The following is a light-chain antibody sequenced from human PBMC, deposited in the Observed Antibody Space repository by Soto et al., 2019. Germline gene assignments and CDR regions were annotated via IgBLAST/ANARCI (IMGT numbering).Light chain of an antibody. J-gene: IGKJ1*01. CDR2: HAS. CDR1: QSISTY. V-gene: IGKV1-5*02. Sequence: DVQMTRSPCSLSRSFGDRLTAICRASQSISTYLYWYQQKPGTAPKLLIYHASTLESGVPSRFSGSGSGTEFSLTISSLQPDDFATYYCQQYNTYSFGQGTKVDI. CDR3: QQYNTYS.